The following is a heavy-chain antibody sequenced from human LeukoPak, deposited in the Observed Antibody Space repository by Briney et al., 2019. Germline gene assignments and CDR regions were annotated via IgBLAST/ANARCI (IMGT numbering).Heavy chain of an antibody. CDR1: VYSINSDYY. D-gene: IGHD3-3*01. CDR3: ARGSGWSGYSGV. V-gene: IGHV4-38-2*01. CDR2: INHSGST. Sequence: PSETLSLTCAVSVYSINSDYYWGWIRQSPYKRLEWIGSINHSGSTYYNPSLKSRVTILVDTSKNQFSLKLSSVTAADTAVYYCARGSGWSGYSGVWGQGTTVTVSS. J-gene: IGHJ6*02.